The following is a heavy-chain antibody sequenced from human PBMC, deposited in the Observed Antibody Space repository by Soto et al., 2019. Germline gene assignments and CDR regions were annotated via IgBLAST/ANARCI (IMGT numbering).Heavy chain of an antibody. V-gene: IGHV3-30*14. CDR3: ARGLVPAAHTVTTWIYYYYGMYF. J-gene: IGHJ6*02. CDR1: GFTFSSYV. CDR2: ISYDGSNK. Sequence: QPGGSLRLSCAASGFTFSSYVMHWVRQAPGKGLEWVAVISYDGSNKYYADSVEGRFTISRDTSRNTLFLQMNSLRAEDTAVYYCARGLVPAAHTVTTWIYYYYGMYFWGQGTTVTVSS. D-gene: IGHD2-2*01.